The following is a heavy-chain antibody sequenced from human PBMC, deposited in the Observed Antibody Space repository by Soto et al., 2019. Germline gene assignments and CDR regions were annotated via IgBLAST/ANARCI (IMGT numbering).Heavy chain of an antibody. CDR1: GGSISSSNC. Sequence: QVQLQESGPGLVKPSGTLSLTCAVSGGSISSSNCWSWVRQPPGKGVEWIGEIYHSGRTNVNPSLKSRVTISVDKSKTQFSLKLNSVTAADTAVYYCARVSGSYYYGMDVWGQGTTVTVSS. CDR3: ARVSGSYYYGMDV. J-gene: IGHJ6*02. CDR2: IYHSGRT. V-gene: IGHV4-4*02.